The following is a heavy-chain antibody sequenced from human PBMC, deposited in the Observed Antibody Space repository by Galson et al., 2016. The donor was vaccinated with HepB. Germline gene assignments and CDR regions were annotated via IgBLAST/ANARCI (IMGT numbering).Heavy chain of an antibody. Sequence: ETLSLTCTVSSGSISSSSYYWGWIRQPPGKGLEWIGSIYYSGSTYYNPSLKSRVTISVDTSKNQFSLKLSSVTAADTAVYYCASPIYDYGGNSGWYFDLWGRGTLVTVSS. CDR1: SGSISSSSYY. CDR2: IYYSGST. CDR3: ASPIYDYGGNSGWYFDL. D-gene: IGHD4-23*01. J-gene: IGHJ2*01. V-gene: IGHV4-39*01.